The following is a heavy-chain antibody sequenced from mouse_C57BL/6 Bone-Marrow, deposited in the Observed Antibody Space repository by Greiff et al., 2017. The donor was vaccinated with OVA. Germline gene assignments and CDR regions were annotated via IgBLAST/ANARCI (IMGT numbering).Heavy chain of an antibody. CDR2: IDPETGGT. V-gene: IGHV1-15*01. J-gene: IGHJ4*01. Sequence: VQLQQSGAELVRPGASVTLSCKASGYTFTDYEMHWVKQTPVHGLEWIGAIDPETGGTAYNQKFKGKAILTADKSSRTACLELRSLTSEDSAVYYCTRGYSNYYAMDYWGQGPSVTVSA. CDR1: GYTFTDYE. D-gene: IGHD2-5*01. CDR3: TRGYSNYYAMDY.